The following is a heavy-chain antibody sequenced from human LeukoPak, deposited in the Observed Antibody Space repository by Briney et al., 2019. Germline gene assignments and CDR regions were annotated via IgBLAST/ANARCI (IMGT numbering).Heavy chain of an antibody. CDR1: GFTFSRYT. D-gene: IGHD3-22*01. J-gene: IGHJ4*02. CDR2: IYSGGST. CDR3: ATSPEEYYYDSSGYYAFDY. Sequence: GGSLRLSCAPSGFTFSRYTMNWVRQAPGKGLEWVSVIYSGGSTYYADSVRGRFTISRDNSKNTLYLQMNSLRAEDTAVYYCATSPEEYYYDSSGYYAFDYWGQGTLVTVSS. V-gene: IGHV3-66*01.